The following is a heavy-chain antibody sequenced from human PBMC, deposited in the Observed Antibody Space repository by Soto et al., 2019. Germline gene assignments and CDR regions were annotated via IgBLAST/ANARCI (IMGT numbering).Heavy chain of an antibody. D-gene: IGHD2-15*01. Sequence: SVKVSCKASGGTFSSYAISWVRQAPGQGLEWMGGIIPIFGTANYAQKFQGRVTITADESTSTAYMELSSLRSEDTAVYYCARGGVSVVINFEYWGQGTLVNVPS. J-gene: IGHJ4*02. CDR1: GGTFSSYA. CDR3: ARGGVSVVINFEY. CDR2: IIPIFGTA. V-gene: IGHV1-69*13.